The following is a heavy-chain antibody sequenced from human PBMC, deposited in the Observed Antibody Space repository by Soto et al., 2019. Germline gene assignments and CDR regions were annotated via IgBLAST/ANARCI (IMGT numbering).Heavy chain of an antibody. Sequence: SVKVSCKASGGTFSSYAISWVRQAPGQGLEWMGGIIPIFGTANYAQKFQGRVTITADESTSTAYMELSSLRSEDTAVYYCARVGYSYGSANWFDPWGQGTLVTVSS. CDR1: GGTFSSYA. J-gene: IGHJ5*02. CDR3: ARVGYSYGSANWFDP. CDR2: IIPIFGTA. D-gene: IGHD5-18*01. V-gene: IGHV1-69*13.